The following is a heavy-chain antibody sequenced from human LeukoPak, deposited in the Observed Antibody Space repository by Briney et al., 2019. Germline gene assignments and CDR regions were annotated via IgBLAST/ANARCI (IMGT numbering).Heavy chain of an antibody. CDR2: IAGDGKDK. J-gene: IGHJ4*02. CDR1: GFTFSTYP. V-gene: IGHV3-30*04. CDR3: ARDRHIAAAGYYFDY. D-gene: IGHD6-25*01. Sequence: GGSLRLSCAASGFTFSTYPMHWVRQAPGKGLEWVAVIAGDGKDKHYVESVKGRFTISRDNSKNTLCLQMNSLRVEDTAVYYCARDRHIAAAGYYFDYWGQGTLVTVSS.